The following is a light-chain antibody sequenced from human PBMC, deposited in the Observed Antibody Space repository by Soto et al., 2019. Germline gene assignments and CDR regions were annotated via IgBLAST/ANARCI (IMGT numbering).Light chain of an antibody. CDR2: KVS. J-gene: IGKJ5*01. V-gene: IGKV2-30*01. CDR3: MQGTLWPIT. Sequence: DVVLTQSPLSLPVTLGQPASISCRSGQSLVSSDGNTYLNWFQQRPGQSPRRLIYKVSNRESLVPDRLRGRGSCTDFTLKISRVEAEDVGVDSCMQGTLWPITFGKGTRLEIK. CDR1: QSLVSSDGNTY.